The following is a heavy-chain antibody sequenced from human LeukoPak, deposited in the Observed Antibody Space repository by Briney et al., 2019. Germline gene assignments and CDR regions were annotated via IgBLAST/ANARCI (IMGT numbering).Heavy chain of an antibody. Sequence: SETLSLTCIVSNYSISIDYYWGWIRQPPGKGLEWLGSIHHSGRTYYNPSLKSRVTISVDTSKNHFSLKLNSVTAADTAVYYCARDHLANLASRLFDPWGQGTLVTVSS. D-gene: IGHD3-3*02. CDR2: IHHSGRT. J-gene: IGHJ5*02. CDR1: NYSISIDYY. CDR3: ARDHLANLASRLFDP. V-gene: IGHV4-38-2*02.